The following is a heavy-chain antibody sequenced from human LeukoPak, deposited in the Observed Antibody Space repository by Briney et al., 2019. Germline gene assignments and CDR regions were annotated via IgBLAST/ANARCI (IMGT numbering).Heavy chain of an antibody. J-gene: IGHJ5*02. V-gene: IGHV3-21*01. CDR2: MSSSRSYK. D-gene: IGHD4-17*01. Sequence: GGSLRLSCATSGFTFSTSSMNWVRQAPGKGLEWVSSMSSSRSYKYYADSVKGRFTIPRDNAKNSLYLQMNSLRAEDTALYYCAREDYGDALWFDPWGRGTLVTVSS. CDR1: GFTFSTSS. CDR3: AREDYGDALWFDP.